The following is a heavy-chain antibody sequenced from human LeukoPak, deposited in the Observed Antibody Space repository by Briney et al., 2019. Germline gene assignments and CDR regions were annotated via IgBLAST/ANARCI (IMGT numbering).Heavy chain of an antibody. CDR3: AREEALGSGSFDY. Sequence: SETLSLTCAVSGGSLTSSNWWSWVRQPPGKGLEWIGEMYHSGNTNYSPSLKSRVTISVDTSKNQFSLKLGSVTAADTAVYYCAREEALGSGSFDYWGQGTLVTVSS. V-gene: IGHV4-4*02. J-gene: IGHJ4*02. D-gene: IGHD1-26*01. CDR1: GGSLTSSNW. CDR2: MYHSGNT.